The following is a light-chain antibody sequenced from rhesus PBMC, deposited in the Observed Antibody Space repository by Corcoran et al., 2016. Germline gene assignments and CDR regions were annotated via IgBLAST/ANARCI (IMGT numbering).Light chain of an antibody. Sequence: DIQLTQSPSSLSASVGDKVTITCHASQGISSWLAWYQQKPGKPPKPHIYYASILQSVVPSRFSGSGCGTDYTLTISSMQPEDFVIYYCQQYDDLPWTFGQGTKVEIK. J-gene: IGKJ1*01. CDR3: QQYDDLPWT. CDR1: QGISSW. V-gene: IGKV1-19*01. CDR2: YAS.